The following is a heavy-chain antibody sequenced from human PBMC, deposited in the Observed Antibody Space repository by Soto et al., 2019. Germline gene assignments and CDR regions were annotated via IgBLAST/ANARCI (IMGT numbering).Heavy chain of an antibody. CDR3: ARDGYYDSSGYYGRWFDP. CDR2: ISAYNGNT. Sequence: GASVKVSCKASGYTFTSYGISWVRQAPGQGLEWMGWISAYNGNTNYAQKLQGRVTMTTDTSTSTAYMELRSLRSDDTAVYYCARDGYYDSSGYYGRWFDPWGQGTLVTVS. CDR1: GYTFTSYG. J-gene: IGHJ5*02. V-gene: IGHV1-18*01. D-gene: IGHD3-22*01.